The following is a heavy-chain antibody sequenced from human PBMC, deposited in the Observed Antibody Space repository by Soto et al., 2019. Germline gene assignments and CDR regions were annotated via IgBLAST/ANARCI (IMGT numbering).Heavy chain of an antibody. D-gene: IGHD3-10*01. CDR2: IYYSGST. CDR1: GGSISSYY. J-gene: IGHJ4*02. V-gene: IGHV4-59*08. Sequence: SETLSLTCTVSGGSISSYYWSWIRQPPGKGLEWIGYIYYSGSTNYNPSLKSRVTISVDTPKNQFSLKLSPVTAADTAVYYCARRDYGSGSYYFDYWGQGTLVTVSS. CDR3: ARRDYGSGSYYFDY.